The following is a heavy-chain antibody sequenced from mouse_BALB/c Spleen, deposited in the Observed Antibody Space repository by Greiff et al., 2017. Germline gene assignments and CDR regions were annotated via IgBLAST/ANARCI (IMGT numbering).Heavy chain of an antibody. CDR2: INPSTGYT. CDR1: GYTFTSYW. D-gene: IGHD1-1*01. V-gene: IGHV1-7*01. J-gene: IGHJ2*01. CDR3: ATHYGSSSFDY. Sequence: QVQLKESGAELAKPGASVKMSCKASGYTFTSYWMHWVKQRPGQGLEWIGYINPSTGYTEYNQKFKDKATLTADKSSSTAYMQLSSLTSEDSAVYYCATHYGSSSFDYWGQGTTLTVSS.